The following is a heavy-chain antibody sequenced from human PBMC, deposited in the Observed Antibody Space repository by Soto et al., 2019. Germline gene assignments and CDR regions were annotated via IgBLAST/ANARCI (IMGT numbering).Heavy chain of an antibody. CDR2: IDPSDSYT. CDR3: ARSRSFDTYSSGKELKHDY. V-gene: IGHV5-10-1*01. Sequence: ESLKISCKGSGYSFTSYWISWVRQMPGKGLEWMGRIDPSDSYTNYSPSFQGHVTISADKSISTAYLQWSSLKASDTAMYYCARSRSFDTYSSGKELKHDYWGQGSLVTVSS. CDR1: GYSFTSYW. J-gene: IGHJ4*02. D-gene: IGHD6-19*01.